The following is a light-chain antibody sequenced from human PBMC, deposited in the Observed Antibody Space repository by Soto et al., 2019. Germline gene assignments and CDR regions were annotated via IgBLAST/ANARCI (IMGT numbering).Light chain of an antibody. V-gene: IGKV3-20*01. CDR1: QTSSSNN. Sequence: EIVLTQSPGTLSVSPGERATLSCSASQTSSSNNLAWYQQKPGQAPSLLIYGTSSRATGIPDRFSGSGSGTDFALTISRLEPEDSAIYYCQQYGSWTFGQGTKVEI. CDR2: GTS. CDR3: QQYGSWT. J-gene: IGKJ1*01.